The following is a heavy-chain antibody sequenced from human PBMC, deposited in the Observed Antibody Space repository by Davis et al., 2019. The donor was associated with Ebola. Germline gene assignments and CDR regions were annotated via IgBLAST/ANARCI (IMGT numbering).Heavy chain of an antibody. CDR3: ASSDSTSPYYYYYYMDV. CDR1: GYTFTGYY. D-gene: IGHD6-6*01. CDR2: INPNSGGT. V-gene: IGHV1-2*02. J-gene: IGHJ6*03. Sequence: ASVKVSCKASGYTFTGYYMHWVRQAPGQGLEWMGWINPNSGGTNYAQKFQGRVTMTRDTSISTAYMELSRLRSDDTAVYYCASSDSTSPYYYYYYMDVWGKGTTVTVSS.